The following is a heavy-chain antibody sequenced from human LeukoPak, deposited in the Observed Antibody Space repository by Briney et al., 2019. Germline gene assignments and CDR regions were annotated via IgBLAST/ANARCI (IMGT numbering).Heavy chain of an antibody. J-gene: IGHJ4*02. Sequence: KASETLSLTCAVYGGSFSGYYWSWIRQPPGKGLEWIGEINHSGSTNYNPSLKSRVTISVDTSKIQFSLKLSSVTAADTAVYYCATFPYYYDSSDYWGQGTLVTVSS. D-gene: IGHD3-22*01. V-gene: IGHV4-34*01. CDR3: ATFPYYYDSSDY. CDR1: GGSFSGYY. CDR2: INHSGST.